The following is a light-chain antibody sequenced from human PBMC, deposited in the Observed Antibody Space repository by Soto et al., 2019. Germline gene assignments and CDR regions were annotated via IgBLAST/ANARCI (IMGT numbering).Light chain of an antibody. V-gene: IGLV1-44*01. CDR1: NSNIGSNN. Sequence: SVLTQPPSASGTPGQRVSISCSGSNSNIGSNNVNWYQQFPGTTPKLLIYSNDRRPSGVPERFSGSKSGTSASLAISGLQSEDDADYYCAAWDDSLNAYLFGAGTKVTV. CDR2: SND. J-gene: IGLJ1*01. CDR3: AAWDDSLNAYL.